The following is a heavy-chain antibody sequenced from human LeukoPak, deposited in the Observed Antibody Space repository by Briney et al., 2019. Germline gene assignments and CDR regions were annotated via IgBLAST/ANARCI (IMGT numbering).Heavy chain of an antibody. Sequence: PSETLSLTCAVYGGSFSGYYWSWIRQPPGKGLEWIGEINHSGSTNYNPSLKSRVTISVDTSKNQFSLKLSSVTAADTAVYYCASLYDSLTGYRPHDAFDIWGQGTMVTVSS. CDR1: GGSFSGYY. J-gene: IGHJ3*02. V-gene: IGHV4-34*01. CDR3: ASLYDSLTGYRPHDAFDI. D-gene: IGHD3-9*01. CDR2: INHSGST.